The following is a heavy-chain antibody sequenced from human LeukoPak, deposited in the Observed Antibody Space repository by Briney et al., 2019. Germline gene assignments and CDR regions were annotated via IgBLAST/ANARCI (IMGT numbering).Heavy chain of an antibody. CDR2: IYYSGST. CDR3: ARAAAMEKLFDY. CDR1: GGSVSSGSYY. D-gene: IGHD5-18*01. J-gene: IGHJ4*02. V-gene: IGHV4-61*01. Sequence: SETLSLNCTVSGGSVSSGSYYWSWIRQPPGKGLEWIGYIYYSGSTNYNPSLKSRVTISVDTSKNQFSLKLSSVTAADTAVYYCARAAAMEKLFDYWGQGTLVTVSS.